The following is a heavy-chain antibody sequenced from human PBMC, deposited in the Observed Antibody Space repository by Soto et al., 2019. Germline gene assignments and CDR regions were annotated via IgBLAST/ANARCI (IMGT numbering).Heavy chain of an antibody. CDR3: AKPVTETAHYFDY. CDR2: ISYDGSNK. J-gene: IGHJ4*02. CDR1: GFTFSTYG. Sequence: GGSLRLSCAASGFTFSTYGMHWVRQAPGKGLEWVAVISYDGSNKYYTDSVKGRFTISRDNSKNTLYLQMNSLRAEDTAVYYCAKPVTETAHYFDYWGQGTLVTVSS. D-gene: IGHD2-21*02. V-gene: IGHV3-30*18.